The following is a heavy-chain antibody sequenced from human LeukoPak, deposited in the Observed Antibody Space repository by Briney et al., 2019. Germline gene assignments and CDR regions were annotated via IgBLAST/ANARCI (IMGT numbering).Heavy chain of an antibody. Sequence: PSQTLSLTCTVSGGSISSGDYYWSWIRQPPGKGLEWIGYIYYSGSTYYNPSLKSRVTISVDTSKNQFSLKLNSVTAADTAVYYCARAGQGYCSSASCFLSLDYWGQGTLVTVSS. V-gene: IGHV4-30-4*08. CDR3: ARAGQGYCSSASCFLSLDY. CDR2: IYYSGST. D-gene: IGHD2-2*01. J-gene: IGHJ4*02. CDR1: GGSISSGDYY.